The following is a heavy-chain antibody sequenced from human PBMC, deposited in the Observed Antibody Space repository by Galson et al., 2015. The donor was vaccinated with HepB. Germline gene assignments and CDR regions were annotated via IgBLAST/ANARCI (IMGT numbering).Heavy chain of an antibody. CDR2: ISGSGGST. CDR1: GFTFSSYA. J-gene: IGHJ5*02. D-gene: IGHD3-22*01. V-gene: IGHV3-23*01. CDR3: AKDRDYYDSSGYSYDS. Sequence: SLRLSCAASGFTFSSYAMSWVRQAPGKGLEWVSAISGSGGSTYYADSVKGRFTISRDNSKNTLYLQMNSLRAEDTAVYYCAKDRDYYDSSGYSYDSWGQGTLVTVSS.